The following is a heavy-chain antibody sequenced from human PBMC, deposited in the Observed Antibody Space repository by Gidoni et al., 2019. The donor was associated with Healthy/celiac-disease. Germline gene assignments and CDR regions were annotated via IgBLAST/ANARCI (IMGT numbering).Heavy chain of an antibody. Sequence: QVQLVESGGGGVQPGRSLRLAGAASGFTVRSDGMHWVRQAPGKGLEWVAVIWYDGSNKYYAASVKGRFTISRDNSKNTLYLQMNSLRAEDTAVYYCARELTLGFPSQLLPPLGYWGQGTLVTVSS. D-gene: IGHD2-2*01. CDR3: ARELTLGFPSQLLPPLGY. J-gene: IGHJ4*02. CDR1: GFTVRSDG. CDR2: IWYDGSNK. V-gene: IGHV3-33*01.